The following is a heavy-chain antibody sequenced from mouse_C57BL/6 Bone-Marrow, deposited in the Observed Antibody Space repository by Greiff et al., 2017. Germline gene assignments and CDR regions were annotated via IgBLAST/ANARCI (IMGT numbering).Heavy chain of an antibody. J-gene: IGHJ3*01. CDR1: GFTFNTYA. CDR3: GRGGAPYYSRAWFAY. CDR2: IRSKSSNYAT. D-gene: IGHD2-5*01. V-gene: IGHV10-3*01. Sequence: EVKLMESGGGLVQPKGSLKLSCAASGFTFNTYAMHWVRQAPGKGLEWVARIRSKSSNYATYYADSVKDRFTISRDDSQSMLYLQMNNLKTEDTAMYYCGRGGAPYYSRAWFAYWGQGTLVTVSA.